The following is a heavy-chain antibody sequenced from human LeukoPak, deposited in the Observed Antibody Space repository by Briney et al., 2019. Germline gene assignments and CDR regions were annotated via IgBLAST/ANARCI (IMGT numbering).Heavy chain of an antibody. Sequence: GRSLRLSCAASGFTFSSYGMHWVRQAPGKGLEWVAVIWYDGSNKYYADSVKGRFTISRDNSKNTLYLQMNSLRAEDTAVYYCAKDGCSNYVSWGQGTLVTVSS. CDR2: IWYDGSNK. V-gene: IGHV3-33*06. CDR1: GFTFSSYG. D-gene: IGHD4-11*01. CDR3: AKDGCSNYVS. J-gene: IGHJ4*02.